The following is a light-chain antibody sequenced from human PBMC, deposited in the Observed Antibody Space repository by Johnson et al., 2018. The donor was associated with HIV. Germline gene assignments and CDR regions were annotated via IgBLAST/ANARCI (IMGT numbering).Light chain of an antibody. Sequence: QSVLTQPPSVSAAPGQKVTISCSGSNSNIGNNYVSWYQQLPGTAPKLLIYENNKRPTGIPDRFSGSKSATSATLGITGLQTGDEADYYCGTWDSSLSVYVFGSGPKVTVL. CDR1: NSNIGNNY. J-gene: IGLJ1*01. V-gene: IGLV1-51*02. CDR3: GTWDSSLSVYV. CDR2: ENN.